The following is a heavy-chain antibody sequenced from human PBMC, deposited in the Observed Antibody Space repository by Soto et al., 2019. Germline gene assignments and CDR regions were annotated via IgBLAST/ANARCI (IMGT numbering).Heavy chain of an antibody. CDR1: EFTFSNYA. V-gene: IGHV3-33*08. D-gene: IGHD2-15*01. Sequence: GALRLSCAASEFTFSNYAMSRVRQAPGKGLEWVAVIWYDGSNKYYADSVKGRFTISRDNSKNTLYLQMNSLRAEDTAVYYCARDDQYCSGGSCYSYYYYMDVWGKGTTVTVSS. CDR3: ARDDQYCSGGSCYSYYYYMDV. CDR2: IWYDGSNK. J-gene: IGHJ6*03.